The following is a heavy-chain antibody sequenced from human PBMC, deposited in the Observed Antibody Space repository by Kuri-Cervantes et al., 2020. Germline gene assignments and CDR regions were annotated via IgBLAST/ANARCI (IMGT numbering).Heavy chain of an antibody. CDR3: AAIAAAGIYYYYYYMDV. V-gene: IGHV4-34*01. CDR1: GGSFSGYY. D-gene: IGHD6-13*01. CDR2: INHSGST. Sequence: GSLRLSCAVYGGSFSGYYWSWIRQPPGKGLEWIGEINHSGSTNYNPSLKSRVTISVDTSKNQFSLKLSSVTAADTAVYYSAAIAAAGIYYYYYYMDVWGKGTTVTVSS. J-gene: IGHJ6*03.